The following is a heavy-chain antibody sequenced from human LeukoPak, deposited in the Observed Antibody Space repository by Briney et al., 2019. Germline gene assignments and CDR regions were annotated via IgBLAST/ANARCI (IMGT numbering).Heavy chain of an antibody. CDR1: GFTFSSYS. D-gene: IGHD4-17*01. Sequence: GGSLRLSCAASGFTFSSYSMNWVRQAPGKGLEWVAVISYDGSNKYYADSVKGRFTISRDNSKNTLYLQMNSLRAEDTAVYYCASRMTTVTGFDYWGQGTLVTVSS. J-gene: IGHJ4*02. V-gene: IGHV3-30*03. CDR3: ASRMTTVTGFDY. CDR2: ISYDGSNK.